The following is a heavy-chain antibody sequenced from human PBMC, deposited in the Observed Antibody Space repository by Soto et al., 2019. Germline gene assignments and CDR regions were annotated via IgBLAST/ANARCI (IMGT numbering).Heavy chain of an antibody. D-gene: IGHD2-15*01. V-gene: IGHV3-23*01. CDR3: AKKIPGQCNSGTCYPYDS. J-gene: IGHJ4*02. CDR2: IGQGGITK. Sequence: GGSLRLSCAASGFRLNNYAISWVRQAPGKGLEWVSAIGQGGITKPYADSVKGRFTLSRDIYTNTLYMQTHSLRADDTAVYYCAKKIPGQCNSGTCYPYDSWGQGTLVTVSS. CDR1: GFRLNNYA.